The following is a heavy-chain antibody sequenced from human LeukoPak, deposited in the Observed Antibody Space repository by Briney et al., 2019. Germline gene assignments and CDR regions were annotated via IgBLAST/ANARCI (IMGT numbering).Heavy chain of an antibody. V-gene: IGHV1-2*02. D-gene: IGHD3-10*01. CDR2: INPNSGGT. CDR3: ARAYGSGSSYHPDY. Sequence: GASVKVSCKASGYTFSNFGITWVRQAPGQGLEWMGWINPNSGGTNSSQKFQDRVTLTRDTSISTAYMELGSLRSDDTAIYYCARAYGSGSSYHPDYWGQGTLVTVSS. J-gene: IGHJ4*02. CDR1: GYTFSNFG.